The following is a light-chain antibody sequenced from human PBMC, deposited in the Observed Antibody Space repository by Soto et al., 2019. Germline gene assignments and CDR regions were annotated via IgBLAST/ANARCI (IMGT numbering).Light chain of an antibody. Sequence: EIVLTQSPGTLSLSPGERAPLSCRSSQRVSSSYLAWYQQKPGHAPSLLIYGASSRSTGIPDRFSGSGSGPDLTRTINRMEPEDFAVYYCQQYGSSPYTFGQGTKLAIK. CDR2: GAS. CDR3: QQYGSSPYT. J-gene: IGKJ2*01. CDR1: QRVSSSY. V-gene: IGKV3-20*01.